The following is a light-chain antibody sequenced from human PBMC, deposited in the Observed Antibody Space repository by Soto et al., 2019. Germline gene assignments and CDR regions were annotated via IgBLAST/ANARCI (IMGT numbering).Light chain of an antibody. CDR3: QQYDNVPYT. Sequence: DLQMTQSPSSLSASVGDRVTITCQASQGISNYLNWYQHKPGKAPKVLIYDASHLETGVPSRFSGSGSGTDFTFTISSLQPEDIATYYCQQYDNVPYTFGQGTKLEIK. CDR1: QGISNY. J-gene: IGKJ2*01. V-gene: IGKV1-33*01. CDR2: DAS.